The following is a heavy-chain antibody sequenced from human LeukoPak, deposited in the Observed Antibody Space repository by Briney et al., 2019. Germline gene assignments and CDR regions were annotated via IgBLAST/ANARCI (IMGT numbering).Heavy chain of an antibody. CDR3: AKYYGSGSYYTNHFDY. CDR2: ISWNSGSI. V-gene: IGHV3-9*01. Sequence: PGGSLRLSCAASGFTFDDYAMHWVRQAPGKGLEWVSGISWNSGSIGYADSVKGRFTISRDNAKNSLYLQMNSLRAEDTALYYCAKYYGSGSYYTNHFDYWGQGTLVTVSS. CDR1: GFTFDDYA. J-gene: IGHJ4*02. D-gene: IGHD3-10*01.